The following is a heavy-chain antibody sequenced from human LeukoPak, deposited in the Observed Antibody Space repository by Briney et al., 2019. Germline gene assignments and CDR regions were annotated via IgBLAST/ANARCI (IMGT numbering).Heavy chain of an antibody. J-gene: IGHJ4*02. V-gene: IGHV3-30*02. CDR1: GFTFSSYG. D-gene: IGHD2-2*01. CDR2: IRYDGSNK. Sequence: PGGSLRLSCAASGFTFSSYGMHWVRQAPGKGLECVAFIRYDGSNKYYADSVKGRFTISRDNSKNTLYLQMNSLRAEDTAVYYCAKDAGRKYQLLTYFDYWGQGTLVTVSS. CDR3: AKDAGRKYQLLTYFDY.